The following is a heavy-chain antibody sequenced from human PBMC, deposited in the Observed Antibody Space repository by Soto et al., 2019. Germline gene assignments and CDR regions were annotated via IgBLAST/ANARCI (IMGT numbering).Heavy chain of an antibody. CDR2: IKQDGSEK. CDR1: GFTFSSYW. J-gene: IGHJ2*01. CDR3: ARVPPTKGVTAPKPSSYWYFDL. V-gene: IGHV3-7*01. D-gene: IGHD3-10*01. Sequence: GGSLKLSCAASGFTFSSYWMSWVRQAPGKGLEWVANIKQDGSEKYYVDSVKGRFTISRDNAKNSLYLQMNSLRAEDTAVYYCARVPPTKGVTAPKPSSYWYFDLWGRGTLVTVSS.